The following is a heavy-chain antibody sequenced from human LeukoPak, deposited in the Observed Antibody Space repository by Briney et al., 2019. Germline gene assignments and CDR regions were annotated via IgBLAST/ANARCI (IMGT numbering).Heavy chain of an antibody. D-gene: IGHD1-26*01. CDR2: VSNSGDYI. CDR3: ARDAAGATTS. CDR1: GFSFSSYR. V-gene: IGHV3-21*04. Sequence: GGSLRLSCAASGFSFSSYRMNWVRQAPGKGLEWVSSVSNSGDYIHYADSVKVRFTISRDNSKNSLYLQMNSLRAEDTAVYYCARDAAGATTSWGQGTLVTVSS. J-gene: IGHJ4*02.